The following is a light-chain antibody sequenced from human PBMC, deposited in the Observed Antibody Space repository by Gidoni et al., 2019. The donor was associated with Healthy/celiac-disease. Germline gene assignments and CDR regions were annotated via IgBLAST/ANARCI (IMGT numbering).Light chain of an antibody. V-gene: IGKV1-39*01. CDR3: QQSYSTPRT. CDR1: QSISSY. J-gene: IGKJ1*01. Sequence: DIQMTQSPSSLYASVGDRVTITCRASQSISSYLNCYQQKPGKAPKLLIYAASSLQSGVPSRFSCSGSGTDFTLTISSLQPEDFATYYCQQSYSTPRTFGQGTKVEIK. CDR2: AAS.